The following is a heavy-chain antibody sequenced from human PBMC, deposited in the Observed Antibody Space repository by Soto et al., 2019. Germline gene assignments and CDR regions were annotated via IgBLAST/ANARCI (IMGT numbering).Heavy chain of an antibody. CDR3: AKDRLVYGSGSFYFDY. CDR2: ISGSGGST. D-gene: IGHD3-10*01. Sequence: PGGSLRLSCAASGFTFSSYAMSWVRQAPGKGLEWVSAISGSGGSTYYADSVKGRFTISRDNSKNTLYLQMNSLRAEDTAVYYCAKDRLVYGSGSFYFDYWGQGTLVTVSS. J-gene: IGHJ4*02. CDR1: GFTFSSYA. V-gene: IGHV3-23*01.